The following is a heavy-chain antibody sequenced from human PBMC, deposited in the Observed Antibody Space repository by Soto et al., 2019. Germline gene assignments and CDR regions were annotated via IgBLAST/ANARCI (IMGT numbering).Heavy chain of an antibody. Sequence: GGTLRLSCVASGFTFNEYALAWVRQAPGKGLEWVSAISGSGASTYDADSVKGRFTISRDNSNNTLSLQMNSLRAEDTAVYYCAKTPGVITVITSFDHWGQGTQVTVSS. V-gene: IGHV3-23*01. CDR1: GFTFNEYA. J-gene: IGHJ4*02. CDR2: ISGSGAST. D-gene: IGHD3-16*01. CDR3: AKTPGVITVITSFDH.